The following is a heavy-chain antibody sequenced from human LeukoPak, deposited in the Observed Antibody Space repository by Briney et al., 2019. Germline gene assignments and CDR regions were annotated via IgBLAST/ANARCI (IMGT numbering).Heavy chain of an antibody. CDR3: ARLVSGSDDY. CDR2: IYPGDSDA. CDR1: GYSFTSYW. D-gene: IGHD6-25*01. J-gene: IGHJ4*02. V-gene: IGHV5-51*01. Sequence: GASLKISCNGSGYSFTSYWIGWVRQLPGKGLEWMGIIYPGDSDARYSPSFHGQVTISADKSISTAYLQWSSLKASDTAMYYCARLVSGSDDYWGQGTLVTVSS.